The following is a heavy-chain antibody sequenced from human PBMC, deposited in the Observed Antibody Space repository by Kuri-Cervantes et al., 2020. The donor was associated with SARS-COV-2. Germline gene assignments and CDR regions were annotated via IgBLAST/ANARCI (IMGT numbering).Heavy chain of an antibody. J-gene: IGHJ3*02. Sequence: SETLSLTCTVSGGSISSSSYYWGWIRQPPGKGLEWIGYIYYSGSTYYNPSLKSRVTISVDTSKNQFSLKLSSVTAADTAVYYCARQDLLDCSSTSCSFDAFDIWGQGTMVTVSS. V-gene: IGHV4-39*01. CDR3: ARQDLLDCSSTSCSFDAFDI. D-gene: IGHD2-2*01. CDR1: GGSISSSSYY. CDR2: IYYSGST.